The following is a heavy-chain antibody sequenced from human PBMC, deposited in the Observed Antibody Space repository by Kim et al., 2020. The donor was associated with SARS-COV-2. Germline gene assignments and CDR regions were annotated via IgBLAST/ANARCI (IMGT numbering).Heavy chain of an antibody. CDR1: GYTFINYG. Sequence: ASVKVSCKTSGYTFINYGLHWVRQAPGQSLEWMGSITTGNGNTYYSQKFQGRVTITRDTSASTAYMDLSSLRSEDTAVYYCARLGGNLFRFHYWGQGTLVTVSS. J-gene: IGHJ4*02. CDR3: ARLGGNLFRFHY. V-gene: IGHV1-3*04. D-gene: IGHD2-15*01. CDR2: ITTGNGNT.